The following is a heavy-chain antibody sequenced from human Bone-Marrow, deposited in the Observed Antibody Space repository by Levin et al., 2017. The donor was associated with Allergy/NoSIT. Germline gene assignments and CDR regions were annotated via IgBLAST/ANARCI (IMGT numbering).Heavy chain of an antibody. D-gene: IGHD3-22*01. V-gene: IGHV2-5*02. CDR2: IYWDDNK. Sequence: SGPTLVKPTQTLTLTCTFSGFSLTTHLVGVGWIRQPPGKALEWLAFIYWDDNKRYSTSLKTRPTITKDTSENQVVLTMTNMDPVDTATYYCAHRSEDSRALDYWGQGTLVTVSS. J-gene: IGHJ4*02. CDR1: GFSLTTHLVG. CDR3: AHRSEDSRALDY.